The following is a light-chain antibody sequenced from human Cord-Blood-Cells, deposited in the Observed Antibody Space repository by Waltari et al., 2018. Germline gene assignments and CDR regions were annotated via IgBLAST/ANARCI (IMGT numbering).Light chain of an antibody. CDR3: CSYAGSSTWV. CDR2: EGS. CDR1: CCDGGSFTL. Sequence: QSALPQPVSVAGSAGLAITILCTGTCCDGGSFTLVPWYQEHPGKAPKLMIYEGSKRPSGVSNRFSGSKSGNTASLTISGLQAEDEADYYCCSYAGSSTWVFGGGTKLTVL. V-gene: IGLV2-23*01. J-gene: IGLJ3*02.